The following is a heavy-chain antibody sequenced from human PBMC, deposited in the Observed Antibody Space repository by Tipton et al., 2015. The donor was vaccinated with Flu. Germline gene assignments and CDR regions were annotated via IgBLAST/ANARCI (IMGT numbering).Heavy chain of an antibody. D-gene: IGHD3-22*01. CDR3: ARDNTPYYDSRALPHFDF. V-gene: IGHV3-11*01. J-gene: IGHJ4*02. Sequence: SLRLSCAASGFSFSDYYMTWIRQAPGKGLEWVSYISNRGSIIFYADSVKGRFTVSRDNAKNSLYLQMNSLGADDTAVYYCARDNTPYYDSRALPHFDFWGRGTLVTVPS. CDR2: ISNRGSII. CDR1: GFSFSDYY.